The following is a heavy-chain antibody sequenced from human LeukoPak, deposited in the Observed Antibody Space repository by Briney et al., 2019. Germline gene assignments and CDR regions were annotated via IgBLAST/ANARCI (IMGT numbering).Heavy chain of an antibody. J-gene: IGHJ3*02. CDR1: GFTFSSYW. Sequence: PGGSLRLSCAASGFTFSSYWMHWVRQAPGKGLVWVSRINSDGSSTSYADSVKGRFTISRDNAKNTLYLQMNSLRAEDTAVYYCAGDYLPVLGRFGESGNAFDIWGQGTMVTVSS. D-gene: IGHD3-10*01. CDR2: INSDGSST. CDR3: AGDYLPVLGRFGESGNAFDI. V-gene: IGHV3-74*01.